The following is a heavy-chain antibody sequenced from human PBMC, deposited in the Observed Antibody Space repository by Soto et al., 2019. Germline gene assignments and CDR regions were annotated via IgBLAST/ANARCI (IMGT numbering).Heavy chain of an antibody. D-gene: IGHD6-13*01. CDR3: ARLSQLVHDP. V-gene: IGHV5-10-1*01. J-gene: IGHJ5*02. CDR1: GYSFTNYW. Sequence: PGESLKISCKGSGYSFTNYWISWVRQLPGKGLEWMGRIDPSDSYTSYSPSFQGHVTISADKSISTAFLQWSSLKASDTAMYYCARLSQLVHDPWGQGTLVTVSS. CDR2: IDPSDSYT.